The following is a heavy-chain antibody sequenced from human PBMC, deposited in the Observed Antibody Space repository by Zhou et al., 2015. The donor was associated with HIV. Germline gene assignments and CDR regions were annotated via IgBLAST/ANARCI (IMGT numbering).Heavy chain of an antibody. CDR1: GYMFTRFG. J-gene: IGHJ6*02. D-gene: IGHD3-10*01. Sequence: QVQLVQSGAEVKKPGASVKVSCTASGYMFTRFGINWVRQAPGQGLEWLAWISGYNGNTKYAQKLQGRVTLTTDTSMSTVYMEMRSLRSDDTAVYYCAREQESRFGGVIMSYYGMDVVGPRDHGHRLL. CDR2: ISGYNGNT. V-gene: IGHV1-18*01. CDR3: AREQESRFGGVIMSYYGMDV.